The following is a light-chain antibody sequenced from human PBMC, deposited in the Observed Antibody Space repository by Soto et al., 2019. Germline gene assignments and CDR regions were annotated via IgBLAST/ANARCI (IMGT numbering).Light chain of an antibody. J-gene: IGKJ4*01. CDR3: QKYDNVPLT. CDR2: AAS. V-gene: IGKV1-27*01. CDR1: QGIGNY. Sequence: DIQMTQSPSSLSASVGDRVTITCRARQGIGNYLAWYQQKPGKVPKLLIYAASTLQSGVPSRFSGSGSGTECTLTISSLQPEDVATYYCQKYDNVPLTFGGGTKVQIK.